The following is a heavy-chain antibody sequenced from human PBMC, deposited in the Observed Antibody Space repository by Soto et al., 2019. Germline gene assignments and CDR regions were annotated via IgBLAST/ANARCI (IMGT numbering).Heavy chain of an antibody. D-gene: IGHD4-17*01. CDR2: IYWDDDK. CDR3: ADNRLRFGKANLY. J-gene: IGHJ4*02. V-gene: IGHV2-5*02. CDR1: GFSRSTSGVG. Sequence: QITLKESGPTLVKPTQTLTLTCTFSGFSRSTSGVGVGWIRQPPGKALEWLALIYWDDDKRYSPYLKSRLTITEDTSKNQGVLTMTTVDPVDTATYYCADNRLRFGKANLYWGQGTLVTVSS.